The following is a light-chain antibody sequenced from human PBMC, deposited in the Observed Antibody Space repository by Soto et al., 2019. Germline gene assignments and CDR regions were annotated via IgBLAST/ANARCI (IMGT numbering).Light chain of an antibody. CDR1: SSDVGGYNY. Sequence: QSALTQPASLSRSPGQSITISCTGTSSDVGGYNYVSWYQQHPGKAPKLMIYDVNNRPSGVSYRFSGSKSGNTASLTISGLQAEDQADYYCSSFTSSSTLVFGTGTKLTVL. CDR3: SSFTSSSTLV. J-gene: IGLJ1*01. CDR2: DVN. V-gene: IGLV2-14*03.